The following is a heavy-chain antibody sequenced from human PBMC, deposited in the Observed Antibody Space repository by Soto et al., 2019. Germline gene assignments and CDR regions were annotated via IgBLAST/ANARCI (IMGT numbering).Heavy chain of an antibody. CDR3: ARVPSRSRIAARLNWFDP. CDR1: GQSFSLYY. J-gene: IGHJ5*02. D-gene: IGHD6-6*01. Sequence: SGTLSLTRCCYGQSFSLYYVNLCRHSPPKVLDCIAEINHSGSTNYNPSLRSRVTISVHTSKNQFSLKLSSVTAADTAAYYCARVPSRSRIAARLNWFDPWGQGTLVPVSS. V-gene: IGHV4-34*01. CDR2: INHSGST.